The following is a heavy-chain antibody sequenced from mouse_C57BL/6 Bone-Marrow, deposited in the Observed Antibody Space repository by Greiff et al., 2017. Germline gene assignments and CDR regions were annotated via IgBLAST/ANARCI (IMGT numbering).Heavy chain of an antibody. V-gene: IGHV1-53*01. J-gene: IGHJ4*01. CDR2: INPSNGGT. CDR1: GYTFTSYW. CDR3: ARGNDSWGLLWAMDY. Sequence: QVQLKQPGTELVKPGASVKLSCKASGYTFTSYWMHWVKQRPGQGLEWIGNINPSNGGTNYNEKFKSKATLTVDKSSSTAYMQLSSLTSEDSAVYYCARGNDSWGLLWAMDYWGQGTSVTVSS. D-gene: IGHD1-1*02.